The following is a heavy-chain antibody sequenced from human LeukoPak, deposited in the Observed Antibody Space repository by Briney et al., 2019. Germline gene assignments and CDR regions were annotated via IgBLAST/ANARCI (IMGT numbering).Heavy chain of an antibody. CDR1: GDSINSSFYY. D-gene: IGHD4-23*01. V-gene: IGHV4-39*07. Sequence: RPSEALSLTCTVSGDSINSSFYYWGWLRQPPGKGLEWIGTVHYTGRPFYNPSLKSRVTISVDTSKNQFSLKLSSVTAADTAVYYCARHYGGNFAEYFQHWGQGTLVTVSS. CDR3: ARHYGGNFAEYFQH. J-gene: IGHJ1*01. CDR2: VHYTGRP.